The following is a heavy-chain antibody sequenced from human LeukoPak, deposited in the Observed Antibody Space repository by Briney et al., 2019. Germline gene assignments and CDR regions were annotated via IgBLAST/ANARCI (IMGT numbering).Heavy chain of an antibody. CDR1: GGSIINTNYF. J-gene: IGHJ4*02. D-gene: IGHD3-3*01. V-gene: IGHV4-39*01. CDR2: IYYSGST. CDR3: ARRFRRGYDFVSGGHYFDY. Sequence: NASETLSLTCTVSGGSIINTNYFWGWVRQSPGKGLKWIGNIYYSGSTYYSPSLKSRVTISVDTSKNLFSLTLSSMTAADTAVYFCARRFRRGYDFVSGGHYFDYWGQGTLVTVSS.